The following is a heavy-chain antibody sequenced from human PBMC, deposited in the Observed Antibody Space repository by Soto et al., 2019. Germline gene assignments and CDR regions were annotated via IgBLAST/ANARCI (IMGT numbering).Heavy chain of an antibody. D-gene: IGHD3-22*01. CDR3: ARRTYYYDSSVYYGY. J-gene: IGHJ4*02. CDR2: ISTSSSYI. Sequence: EVQLVESGGGLVKPGGSLRISCAASGFTFSSYSMNWVRQAPGKGLEWVSSISTSSSYIYYADSVKGRFTISRDNAKNSLYLQMNSLRAEDTAVYDWARRTYYYDSSVYYGYWGQGTLVTVSS. CDR1: GFTFSSYS. V-gene: IGHV3-21*01.